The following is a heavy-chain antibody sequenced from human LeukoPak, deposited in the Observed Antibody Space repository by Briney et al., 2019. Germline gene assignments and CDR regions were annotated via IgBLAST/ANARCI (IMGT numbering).Heavy chain of an antibody. CDR2: ISSSTLTI. V-gene: IGHV3-48*01. D-gene: IGHD6-13*01. CDR1: GFRFTTYW. CDR3: ARETPYSNTWTDFDF. J-gene: IGHJ4*02. Sequence: GGSLRLSCVASGFRFTTYWMSWVRQAPGKGLEWVSLISSSTLTIYYADSVKGRFTISRDNAKNSLYLQMNSLRAEDTAVYYCARETPYSNTWTDFDFWGQGTLVTVSS.